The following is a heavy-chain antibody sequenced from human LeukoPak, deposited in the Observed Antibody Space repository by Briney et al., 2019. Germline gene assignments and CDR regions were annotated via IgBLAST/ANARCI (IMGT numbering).Heavy chain of an antibody. V-gene: IGHV3-21*01. CDR3: ARDRLGVEMSTIDRFDY. D-gene: IGHD5-24*01. J-gene: IGHJ4*02. CDR1: GFTFSSYT. CDR2: ISTGSSYI. Sequence: GGSLRLSCAASGFTFSSYTMNWVRQAPGKGLEWVSSISTGSSYIYYANSVKGRFTISRDNAKNSLYLQMNSLRAEDTAVYYCARDRLGVEMSTIDRFDYWGQGTLVAVSS.